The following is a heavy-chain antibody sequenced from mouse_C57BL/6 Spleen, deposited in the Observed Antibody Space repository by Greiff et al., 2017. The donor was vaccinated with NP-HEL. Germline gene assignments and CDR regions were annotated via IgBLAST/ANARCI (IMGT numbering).Heavy chain of an antibody. J-gene: IGHJ2*01. D-gene: IGHD2-2*01. Sequence: SGPELVKPGASVKISCKASGYTFTDYYMNWVKQSHGKSLEWIGDINPNNGGTSYNQKFKGKATLTVDKSSSTAYMELRSLTSEDSAVYYCATIWLRRGEFDYWGQGTTLTVSS. V-gene: IGHV1-26*01. CDR2: INPNNGGT. CDR3: ATIWLRRGEFDY. CDR1: GYTFTDYY.